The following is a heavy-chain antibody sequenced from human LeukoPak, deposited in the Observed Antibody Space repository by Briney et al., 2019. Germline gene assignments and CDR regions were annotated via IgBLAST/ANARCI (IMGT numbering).Heavy chain of an antibody. V-gene: IGHV3-23*01. CDR1: GFSFGSYG. Sequence: GGSLRLSCVASGFSFGSYGMSWFRQAPGKGLEWVSTIHYSDGTTYYADSVKGRFTVSRDNSKNTLSLQMDNLRTEDTAVYYCAKGGGRPLDDAFDIWGQETMVTVSS. J-gene: IGHJ3*02. CDR2: IHYSDGTT. CDR3: AKGGGRPLDDAFDI.